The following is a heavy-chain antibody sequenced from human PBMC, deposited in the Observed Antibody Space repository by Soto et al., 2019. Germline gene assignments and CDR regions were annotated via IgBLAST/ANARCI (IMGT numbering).Heavy chain of an antibody. CDR2: ISFSGSAI. Sequence: QLVESGGGLVQPGGSLRLSCAASGFTFSTYSMNWVRQAPGKGLEWVSYISFSGSAIFYADSVRGRFTISRDNAKNSLYLQMNTLRDEDTAVYYCARDLIWFGARADYFDYWGQGTLVTVSS. D-gene: IGHD3-10*01. CDR3: ARDLIWFGARADYFDY. V-gene: IGHV3-48*02. CDR1: GFTFSTYS. J-gene: IGHJ4*02.